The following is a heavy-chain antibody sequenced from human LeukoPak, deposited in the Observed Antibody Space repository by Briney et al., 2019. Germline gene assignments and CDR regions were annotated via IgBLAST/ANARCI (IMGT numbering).Heavy chain of an antibody. Sequence: SQTLSLTCTVSGGSISNSGGFYWSWIRQHPGDGLEWIGFISYRGSTYYNPSLKSRVSLSVDTSRSQFSLRLTSATDKDTAVYYCARISQSSGGFYYWGQGTLVTVSS. D-gene: IGHD2-15*01. CDR1: GGSISNSGGFY. CDR3: ARISQSSGGFYY. J-gene: IGHJ4*02. CDR2: ISYRGST. V-gene: IGHV4-31*02.